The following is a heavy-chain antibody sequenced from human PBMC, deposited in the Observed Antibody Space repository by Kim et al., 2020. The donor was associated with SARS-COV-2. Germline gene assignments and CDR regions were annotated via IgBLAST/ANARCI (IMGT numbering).Heavy chain of an antibody. Sequence: GGSLRLSCAASGFTFSSYSMNWVRQAPGKGLEWVSSISSSSSYIYYADSVKGRFTISRDNAKNSLYLQMNSLRAEDTAVYYCARLSFDYYGMDVWGQGTTVTVSS. D-gene: IGHD3-10*01. V-gene: IGHV3-21*01. J-gene: IGHJ6*02. CDR2: ISSSSSYI. CDR1: GFTFSSYS. CDR3: ARLSFDYYGMDV.